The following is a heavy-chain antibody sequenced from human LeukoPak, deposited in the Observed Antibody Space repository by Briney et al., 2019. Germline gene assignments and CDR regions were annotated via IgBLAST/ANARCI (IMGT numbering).Heavy chain of an antibody. CDR3: ARERAVAGNGGNIDY. V-gene: IGHV1-18*01. CDR2: ISAYNSNT. D-gene: IGHD6-19*01. Sequence: ASVKVSCKASGYTFTSCGISWVRQAPGQGLEWMGWISAYNSNTNYAQKLQGRVTMTTDTSTSTAYMELRSLRSDDTAVYYCARERAVAGNGGNIDYWGQGTLVTVSS. J-gene: IGHJ4*02. CDR1: GYTFTSCG.